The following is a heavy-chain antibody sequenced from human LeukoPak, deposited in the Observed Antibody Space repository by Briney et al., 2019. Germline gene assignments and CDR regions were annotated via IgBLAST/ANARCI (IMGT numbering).Heavy chain of an antibody. V-gene: IGHV3-20*04. D-gene: IGHD2-15*01. CDR3: AREDWVSDCSGGSCYYMDV. CDR2: INWNGGST. Sequence: PGGSLRLSCAASGFTFDDSGMSWVPQAPGKGLGRVSAINWNGGSTGYADSVKGRFTISRDNAKNSLYLHMNSLRAEDTPLYYCAREDWVSDCSGGSCYYMDVWGKGTTVTVSS. CDR1: GFTFDDSG. J-gene: IGHJ6*03.